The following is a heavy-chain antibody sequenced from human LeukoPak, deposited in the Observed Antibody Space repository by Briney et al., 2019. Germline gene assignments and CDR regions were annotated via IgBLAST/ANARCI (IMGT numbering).Heavy chain of an antibody. V-gene: IGHV1-24*01. CDR3: ATDRGIAAAGTFDY. CDR1: GYTFTSYY. CDR2: FDPEDGET. Sequence: ASVKVSCKASGYTFTSYYMHWVRQAPGKGLEWMGGFDPEDGETIYAQKFQGRVTMTEDTSTDTAYMELSSLRSEDTAVYYCATDRGIAAAGTFDYWGQGTLVTVSS. J-gene: IGHJ4*02. D-gene: IGHD6-13*01.